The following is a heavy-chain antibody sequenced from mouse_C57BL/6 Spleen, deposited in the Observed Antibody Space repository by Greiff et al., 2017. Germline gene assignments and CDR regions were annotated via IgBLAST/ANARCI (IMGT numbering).Heavy chain of an antibody. CDR3: ARGSGTGPFAY. CDR1: GYTFTDYN. J-gene: IGHJ3*01. D-gene: IGHD4-1*01. Sequence: VQLQQSGPELVKPGASLKMSCKASGYTFTDYNMHWVKQSHGKSLEWIGYINPNNGGTSYNQKFKGKATLTVNKSSSTAYMELRSLTSEDSAVYYCARGSGTGPFAYWGQGTLVTVSA. V-gene: IGHV1-22*01. CDR2: INPNNGGT.